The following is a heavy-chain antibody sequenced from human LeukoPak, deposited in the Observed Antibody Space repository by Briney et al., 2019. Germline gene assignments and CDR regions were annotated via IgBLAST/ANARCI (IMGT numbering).Heavy chain of an antibody. Sequence: PSETLSLTCTVSGVSISTSCWSWIRQSPGRGLEWVGYRCDDGRDLYNPSLRSRVSRVTISVDASEKQFSLSLRSVTAADTAMYYCARHYVFVYGGSSFDYWGQGTLVTVSS. V-gene: IGHV4-59*01. CDR2: RCDDGRD. J-gene: IGHJ4*02. D-gene: IGHD2-8*01. CDR1: GVSISTSC. CDR3: ARHYVFVYGGSSFDY.